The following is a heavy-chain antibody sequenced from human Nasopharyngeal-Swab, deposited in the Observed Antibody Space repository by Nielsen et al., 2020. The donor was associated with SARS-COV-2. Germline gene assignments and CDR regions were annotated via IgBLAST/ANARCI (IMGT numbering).Heavy chain of an antibody. CDR1: GFTFSNAW. CDR2: IKSKTDVGTT. Sequence: GGSLRLSFAASGFTFSNAWMSWVRQAPGKGLEWVGRIKSKTDVGTTDYAAPVKGRFTISRDDSKNTLYLQMNSLKTEDTAVYYCTTGYCSSTSCYHGDYYYYMDVWGKGTTVTVSS. D-gene: IGHD2-2*01. J-gene: IGHJ6*03. V-gene: IGHV3-15*01. CDR3: TTGYCSSTSCYHGDYYYYMDV.